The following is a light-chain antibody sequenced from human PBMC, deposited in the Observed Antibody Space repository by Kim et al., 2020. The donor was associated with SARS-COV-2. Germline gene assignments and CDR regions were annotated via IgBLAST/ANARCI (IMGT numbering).Light chain of an antibody. CDR2: DVT. CDR3: SSFTTTTTLV. CDR1: SSDVGRYDY. V-gene: IGLV2-14*03. J-gene: IGLJ2*01. Sequence: QSALTQPASVSGSPGQSITIPCTGTSSDVGRYDYVCWYQHLPGKAPKLILYDVTRRPSGVSDRFSGPKSGNTASLTISGLQAGDEAAYYCSSFTTTTTLVFGGGTQLTVL.